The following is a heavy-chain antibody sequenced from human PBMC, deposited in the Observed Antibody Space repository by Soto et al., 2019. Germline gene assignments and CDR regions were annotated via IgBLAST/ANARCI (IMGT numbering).Heavy chain of an antibody. D-gene: IGHD3-22*01. Sequence: GGSLRLSCTASGFDFNKFGMHWVRQVPGKGLEWVAVIWYDGSQRYYADSVKGRFTVSRDNSKNTLYFQLNSLRVEDTAVYYCARGLYESSGYYDYWGQGTLVTVS. CDR3: ARGLYESSGYYDY. V-gene: IGHV3-33*01. CDR1: GFDFNKFG. J-gene: IGHJ4*02. CDR2: IWYDGSQR.